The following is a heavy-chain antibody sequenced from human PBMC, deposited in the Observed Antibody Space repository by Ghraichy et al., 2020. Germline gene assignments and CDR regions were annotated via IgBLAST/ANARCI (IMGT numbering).Heavy chain of an antibody. CDR3: AREGQYSGSYYFDY. CDR2: IYHSGST. J-gene: IGHJ4*02. D-gene: IGHD1-26*01. V-gene: IGHV4-4*02. CDR1: GGSISSSNW. Sequence: SETLSLTCAVSGGSISSSNWWSWVRQPPGKGLEWIGEIYHSGSTNYNPSLKSRVAISVDKSKNQFSLKLSSVTAADTAVYYCAREGQYSGSYYFDYWGQGTLVTVSS.